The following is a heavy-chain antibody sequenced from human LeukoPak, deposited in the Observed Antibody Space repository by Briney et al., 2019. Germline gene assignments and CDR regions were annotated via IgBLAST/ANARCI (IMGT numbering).Heavy chain of an antibody. CDR1: GNYW. CDR2: INSDGSWT. D-gene: IGHD2/OR15-2a*01. Sequence: GGSLRISCAASGNYWMHWVRQAPGKGLVWVSHINSDGSWTSYADSVKGRFTISKDNAKNTVYLQMNSLRAGDTAVYYCVSFYETYWGRGTLVTVSS. J-gene: IGHJ4*02. V-gene: IGHV3-74*01. CDR3: VSFYETY.